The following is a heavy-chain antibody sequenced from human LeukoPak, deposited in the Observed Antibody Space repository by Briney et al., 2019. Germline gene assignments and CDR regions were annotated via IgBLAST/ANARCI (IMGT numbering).Heavy chain of an antibody. Sequence: PGGSLRLSCAASGFTFSSYGMHWVRQAPGKGLEWVAFIRYDGSNKYYADSVKGRFTISRDNSKNTLYLQMNSLRAEDTAVYYCAKDPIRSSWHPGWFDPWGQGTLVTVSS. CDR3: AKDPIRSSWHPGWFDP. D-gene: IGHD6-13*01. CDR2: IRYDGSNK. V-gene: IGHV3-30*02. CDR1: GFTFSSYG. J-gene: IGHJ5*02.